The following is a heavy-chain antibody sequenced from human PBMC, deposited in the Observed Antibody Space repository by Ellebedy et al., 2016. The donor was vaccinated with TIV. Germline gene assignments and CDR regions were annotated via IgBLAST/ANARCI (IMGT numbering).Heavy chain of an antibody. CDR3: AKDIELTVTTQNYFDH. CDR1: DFTFSRSW. Sequence: GESLKISCVASDFTFSRSWMHWVRQAPGKGLVWVSRLNDDGSSTSYAESVKGRFTISRDNAKNSLYLQMNSLTTEDTALYYCAKDIELTVTTQNYFDHWGQGTLVAVSS. CDR2: LNDDGSST. V-gene: IGHV3-74*01. D-gene: IGHD4-17*01. J-gene: IGHJ4*02.